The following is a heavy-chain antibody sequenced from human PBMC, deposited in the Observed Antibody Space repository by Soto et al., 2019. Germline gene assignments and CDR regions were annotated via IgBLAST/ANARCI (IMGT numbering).Heavy chain of an antibody. J-gene: IGHJ6*02. CDR1: GGSISSSSYY. CDR3: ARLGAFYSSSWNYYYYGMDV. D-gene: IGHD6-13*01. CDR2: IYYSGST. Sequence: SETLSLTCTVSGGSISSSSYYWGWIRQPPGKGLEWIGSIYYSGSTYYNPSLKSRVTISVDTSKNQFSLKLSSVTAAATAVYYCARLGAFYSSSWNYYYYGMDVWGQGTTVTVSS. V-gene: IGHV4-39*01.